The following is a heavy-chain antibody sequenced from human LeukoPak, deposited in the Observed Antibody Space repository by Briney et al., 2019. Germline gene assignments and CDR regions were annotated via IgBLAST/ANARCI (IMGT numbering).Heavy chain of an antibody. CDR3: AKVGRQWLVGEDYFDY. D-gene: IGHD6-19*01. V-gene: IGHV3-23*01. CDR1: GFTFTKCA. CDR2: ITATGDTA. Sequence: PGGSLRLSCVASGFTFTKCAMSWIRQAPGKGLEWVAIITATGDTAYYADSVKGRFTISRDNSKNTLYLQMNSLRAEDTAVYYCAKVGRQWLVGEDYFDYWGQGTLVTVSS. J-gene: IGHJ4*02.